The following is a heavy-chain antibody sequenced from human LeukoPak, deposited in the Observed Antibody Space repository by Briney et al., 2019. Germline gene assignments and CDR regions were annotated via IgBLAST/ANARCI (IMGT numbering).Heavy chain of an antibody. Sequence: GGSLRLSCAASGLIVSSSYMSWVRQAPGKGLEWVSVLYGGGTTWYVESVKGRFSVSRDKSKKTLFLQMSSLRAEDTAFYFCAIPRPQHDFDYWGQGTLVTVSS. CDR1: GLIVSSSY. CDR2: LYGGGTT. CDR3: AIPRPQHDFDY. D-gene: IGHD6-6*01. V-gene: IGHV3-66*01. J-gene: IGHJ4*02.